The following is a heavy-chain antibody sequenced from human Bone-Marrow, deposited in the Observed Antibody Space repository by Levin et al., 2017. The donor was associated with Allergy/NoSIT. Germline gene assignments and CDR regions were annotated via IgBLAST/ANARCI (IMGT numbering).Heavy chain of an antibody. V-gene: IGHV3-64D*06. CDR2: ISSNGGST. CDR1: GFTFSSYA. Sequence: PGGSLRLSCSASGFTFSSYAMHWVRQAPGKGLEYVSAISSNGGSTYYADSVKGRFTISRDNSKNTLYLQMSSLRAEDTAVYYCVTCPITFGGVIVIRPPGAFDIWGQGTMVTVSS. D-gene: IGHD3-16*02. CDR3: VTCPITFGGVIVIRPPGAFDI. J-gene: IGHJ3*02.